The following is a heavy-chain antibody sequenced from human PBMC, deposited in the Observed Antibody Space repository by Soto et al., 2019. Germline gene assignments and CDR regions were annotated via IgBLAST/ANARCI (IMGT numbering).Heavy chain of an antibody. D-gene: IGHD3-22*01. CDR2: IYPGDSDT. CDR1: GYNFISYW. V-gene: IGHV5-51*01. Sequence: GESLKISCKGSGYNFISYWIGWVRQMPGKGLEWMGIIYPGDSDTRYSPSFQGQVTISADKSISTAYLQWSSLKASDTAMYYCASPLNYYDSSGYGAFDIWGQGTMVTVSS. J-gene: IGHJ3*02. CDR3: ASPLNYYDSSGYGAFDI.